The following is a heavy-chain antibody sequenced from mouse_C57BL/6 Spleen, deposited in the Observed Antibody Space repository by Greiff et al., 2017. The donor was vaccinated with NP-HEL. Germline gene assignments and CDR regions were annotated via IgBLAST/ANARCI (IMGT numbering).Heavy chain of an antibody. V-gene: IGHV1-69*01. CDR3: ARFPRSYYYAMDY. CDR2: IDPSDSYT. CDR1: GYTFTSYW. J-gene: IGHJ4*01. Sequence: QVQLQQPGAELVMPGASVKLSCKASGYTFTSYWMHWVKRRPGQGLEWIGEIDPSDSYTNYNQKFKGKSTLTVDKSSSTAYMQLSSLTSEDSAVYYCARFPRSYYYAMDYWGQGTSVTVSS. D-gene: IGHD1-1*01.